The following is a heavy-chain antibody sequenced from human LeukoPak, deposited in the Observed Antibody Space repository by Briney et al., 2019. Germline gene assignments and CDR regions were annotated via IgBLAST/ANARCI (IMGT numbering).Heavy chain of an antibody. Sequence: QPGRSLRLSCAASGFTFSSYGMHWVRQAPGKGLEWVAVIWYDGSNKYYADSVKGRFTISRDNSKNTLYLQMNSLRAEDTAVYYSARGYCSSTSCYGYFDYWGQGTLVTVSS. CDR1: GFTFSSYG. CDR2: IWYDGSNK. J-gene: IGHJ4*02. V-gene: IGHV3-33*01. D-gene: IGHD2-2*01. CDR3: ARGYCSSTSCYGYFDY.